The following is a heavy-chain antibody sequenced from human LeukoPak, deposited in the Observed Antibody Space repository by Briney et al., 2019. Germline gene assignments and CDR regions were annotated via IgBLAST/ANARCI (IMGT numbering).Heavy chain of an antibody. J-gene: IGHJ4*02. CDR1: GYTFTGYY. V-gene: IGHV1-2*02. D-gene: IGHD1-26*01. CDR3: ARGAPWWELPDFDD. Sequence: GASVKVSCKASGYTFTGYYMHWVRQAPGQGLEWMGWINPNSGGTNYAQKFQGRVTMTRDTSISTAYMELSRLRSDDTAVYYCARGAPWWELPDFDDWGQGTLVTVSS. CDR2: INPNSGGT.